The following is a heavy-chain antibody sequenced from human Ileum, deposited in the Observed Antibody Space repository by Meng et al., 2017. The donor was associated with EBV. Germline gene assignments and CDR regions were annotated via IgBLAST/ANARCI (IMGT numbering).Heavy chain of an antibody. Sequence: QQVGAGLWKPSELLSLTCAVDGAVFSGYYWSWIRQSPGMGLQSIGNIHYGESAYYDPSLKNRVTISLDTSKNQFSLKLTSVTAADTAIYYCARDHCSGSSGDTCYHQDWGQGTLVTVSS. CDR2: IHYGESA. CDR3: ARDHCSGSSGDTCYHQD. J-gene: IGHJ4*02. V-gene: IGHV4-34*01. D-gene: IGHD2-15*01. CDR1: GAVFSGYY.